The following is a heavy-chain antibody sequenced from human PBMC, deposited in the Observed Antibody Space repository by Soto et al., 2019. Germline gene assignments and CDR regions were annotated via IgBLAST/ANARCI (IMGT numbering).Heavy chain of an antibody. J-gene: IGHJ4*02. D-gene: IGHD4-4*01. CDR2: IYHSGST. CDR1: GGSIXSGGYS. V-gene: IGHV4-30-2*01. Sequence: PSETLSLTCAVSGGSIXSGGYSWSWIRQPPGKGPEWIGYIYHSGSTYYNPSLKSRITISIDRSKNQLSLKLSSVTAADTAVYYCARGVTTVTTLDYWGQGTLVTVSS. CDR3: ARGVTTVTTLDY.